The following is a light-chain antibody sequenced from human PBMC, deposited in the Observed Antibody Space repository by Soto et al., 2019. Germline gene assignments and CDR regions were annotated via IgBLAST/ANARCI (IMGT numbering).Light chain of an antibody. Sequence: QSVLTQPASVSGSPGQSIAISCTGTFGDVGGYDYVSWYQQHPDKAPKLMIYEVTKRPSGVSNRFSGSKSGNTASLTISGLQPEDEADYYCSSHTSGSTRVFGSGTRSPS. CDR3: SSHTSGSTRV. V-gene: IGLV2-14*01. J-gene: IGLJ1*01. CDR2: EVT. CDR1: FGDVGGYDY.